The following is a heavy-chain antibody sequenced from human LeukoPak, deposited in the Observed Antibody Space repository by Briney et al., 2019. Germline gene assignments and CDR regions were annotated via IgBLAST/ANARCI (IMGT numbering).Heavy chain of an antibody. D-gene: IGHD6-19*01. CDR3: ARAEYSSGWYGVDY. V-gene: IGHV3-30-3*01. CDR2: ISYDGSNK. CDR1: GFTFSSYA. Sequence: GRSLRLSCAASGFTFSSYAMHWVRQAPGKGLEWVAAISYDGSNKYYADSVKGRFTISRNNSKNTLYLQMNSLRAEDTAVYYCARAEYSSGWYGVDYWGQGTLVTVSS. J-gene: IGHJ4*02.